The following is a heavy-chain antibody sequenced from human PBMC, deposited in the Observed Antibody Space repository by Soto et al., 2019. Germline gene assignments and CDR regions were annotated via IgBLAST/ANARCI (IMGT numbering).Heavy chain of an antibody. J-gene: IGHJ4*02. CDR2: ISGSSGST. D-gene: IGHD2-8*02. V-gene: IGHV3-23*01. CDR1: GFTCSSYA. CDR3: AKGGVQVFDY. Sequence: EVQLLESGGGLVQPGGSLRLSCAASGFTCSSYAMSWVRQAPGKGLEWVSTISGSSGSTYYADSVKGRFTISRDNSKNTLYLQMNSLRAEDTAVYYCAKGGVQVFDYWGQGTLVTVSS.